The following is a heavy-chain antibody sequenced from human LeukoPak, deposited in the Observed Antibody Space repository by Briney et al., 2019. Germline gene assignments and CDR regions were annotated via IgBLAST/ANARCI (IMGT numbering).Heavy chain of an antibody. CDR3: ARVKPAGAWLGYFDY. D-gene: IGHD6-19*01. CDR1: GGSFSDYF. CDR2: INHGGGT. Sequence: SETLSLTCAVYGGSFSDYFWNWIRQTPGKGLEWIGEINHGGGTKYNPSLKSRATISMDTSKNQFSLKLSSVTAADTAVYFCARVKPAGAWLGYFDYWGQGTLVTVSS. V-gene: IGHV4-34*01. J-gene: IGHJ4*02.